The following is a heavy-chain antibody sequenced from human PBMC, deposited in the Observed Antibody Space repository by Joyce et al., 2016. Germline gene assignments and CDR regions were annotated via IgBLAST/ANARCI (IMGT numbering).Heavy chain of an antibody. J-gene: IGHJ4*02. CDR3: ATRGWGYSSNF. D-gene: IGHD6-19*01. CDR1: GFTFSNYG. V-gene: IGHV3-30*03. CDR2: ISYDGSNK. Sequence: QVQLVESGGGVVQPGRSLRLSCAASGFTFSNYGMHWVRQAQGKGLEGVAFISYDGSNKYDADSVKGRFTISRDNSKNTLYLQMNSLRAEDTAVYYCATRGWGYSSNFWGQGTLVTVSS.